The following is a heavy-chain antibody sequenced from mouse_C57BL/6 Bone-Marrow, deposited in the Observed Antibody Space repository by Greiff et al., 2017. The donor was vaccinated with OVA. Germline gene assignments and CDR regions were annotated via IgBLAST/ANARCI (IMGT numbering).Heavy chain of an antibody. Sequence: EVMLVESGGGLVQPGESLTLSCESNEYEFPSHAMSWVRKTPEKRLELVAAINSDGGSTYYPDTMERRFLISRDNTKKTLYLQKSSLRSEDTALYYCARLYDDYDERWYFDVWGTGTTVTVSS. CDR2: INSDGGST. J-gene: IGHJ1*03. D-gene: IGHD2-4*01. CDR3: ARLYDDYDERWYFDV. CDR1: EYEFPSHA. V-gene: IGHV5-2*03.